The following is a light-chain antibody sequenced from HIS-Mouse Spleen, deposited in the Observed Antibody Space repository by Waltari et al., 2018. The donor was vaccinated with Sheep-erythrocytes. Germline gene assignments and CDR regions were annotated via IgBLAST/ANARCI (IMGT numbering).Light chain of an antibody. J-gene: IGLJ2*01. CDR3: SSYTSSSTQV. CDR1: SSDVGGYNY. V-gene: IGLV2-14*01. CDR2: VFS. Sequence: QSALTQPASVSGSPGQSITISCTGTSSDVGGYNYVSWYQQHPGKAPNLCFYVFSNRPSGVSNRLSGSKSGNPASLTISGLQAEDEADYYCSSYTSSSTQVFGGGTKLTVL.